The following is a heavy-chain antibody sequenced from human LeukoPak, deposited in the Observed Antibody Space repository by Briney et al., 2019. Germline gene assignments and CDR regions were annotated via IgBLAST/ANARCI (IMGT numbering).Heavy chain of an antibody. J-gene: IGHJ4*02. D-gene: IGHD6-19*01. CDR2: ITWNSDTI. CDR1: GFTFDDYA. Sequence: GGSLRLSCAASGFTFDDYAMHWVRHAPGKGLEWVSGITWNSDTIGYADSVKGRFTISRDNAKNSLYLQMNSLRAEDTALYYCAKDHLAVAGTAMRFEYWGQGTPVTVSS. V-gene: IGHV3-9*01. CDR3: AKDHLAVAGTAMRFEY.